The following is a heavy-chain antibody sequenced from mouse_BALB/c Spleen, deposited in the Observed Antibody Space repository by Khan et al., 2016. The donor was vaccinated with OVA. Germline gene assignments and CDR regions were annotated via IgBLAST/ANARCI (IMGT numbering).Heavy chain of an antibody. V-gene: IGHV3-2*02. D-gene: IGHD1-1*01. Sequence: EVELVESGPGLVKPSQSLSLTCTVTGYSITSGYAWNWIRQFPGNKLEWMSYISYSGSTSYNPSLRSRISITRDTSKNQFFLQLNSVTTEDTATYYCARKNYYGYAMDYWGQGTSVTVSS. CDR2: ISYSGST. J-gene: IGHJ4*01. CDR1: GYSITSGYA. CDR3: ARKNYYGYAMDY.